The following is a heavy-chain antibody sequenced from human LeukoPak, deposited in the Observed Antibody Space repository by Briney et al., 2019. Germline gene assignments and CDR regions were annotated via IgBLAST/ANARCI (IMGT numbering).Heavy chain of an antibody. CDR3: ALLSGGTFDY. Sequence: GGSLRLSCAGSGFVVTANYLAWARQAPGKGLEWVSTISIGGDTYYGDSVRGRSAISRDESTNTLSLHLDSLRVEDMGVYYCALLSGGTFDYWGQGTQVTVAS. J-gene: IGHJ4*02. CDR1: GFVVTANY. V-gene: IGHV3-53*01. D-gene: IGHD2/OR15-2a*01. CDR2: ISIGGDT.